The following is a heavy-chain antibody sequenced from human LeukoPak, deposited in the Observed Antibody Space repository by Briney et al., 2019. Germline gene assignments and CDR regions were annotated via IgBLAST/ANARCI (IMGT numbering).Heavy chain of an antibody. CDR2: TYCRSKWYN. J-gene: IGHJ4*02. CDR1: GDSVSSNSAT. V-gene: IGHV6-1*01. CDR3: ARGGDYGTKTFDY. Sequence: SQTLSLTCAISGDSVSSNSATWNWIRQSPSRGLEWLGRTYCRSKWYNEYALAVKSRITINPDTSKNQFSLQLKSVTPEDTAVYFCARGGDYGTKTFDYWGQGILVTVSS. D-gene: IGHD4-17*01.